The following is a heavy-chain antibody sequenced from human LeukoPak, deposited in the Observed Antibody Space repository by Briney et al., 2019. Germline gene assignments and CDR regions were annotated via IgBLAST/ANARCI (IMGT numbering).Heavy chain of an antibody. J-gene: IGHJ6*02. V-gene: IGHV1-3*01. D-gene: IGHD4-17*01. CDR3: ARATGDDYGDYAGLDV. Sequence: KFQGRVTITRDTSASTAYMELSSLRSEDTTVYYCARATGDDYGDYAGLDVWGQGTTVTVSS.